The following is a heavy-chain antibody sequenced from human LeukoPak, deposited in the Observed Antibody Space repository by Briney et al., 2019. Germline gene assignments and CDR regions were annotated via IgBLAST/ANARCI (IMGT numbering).Heavy chain of an antibody. CDR1: GYTFTRYG. J-gene: IGHJ5*02. Sequence: ASVKVSCKASGYTFTRYGISWVRQAPGQGLEWMGWISAYNGNTNYAQKLQGRVTMTTDTSTSTAYMELRSLRSDDTAVYYCARSEYQLLFRSIPWFDPWGQGTLVTVSS. CDR2: ISAYNGNT. CDR3: ARSEYQLLFRSIPWFDP. V-gene: IGHV1-18*01. D-gene: IGHD2-2*01.